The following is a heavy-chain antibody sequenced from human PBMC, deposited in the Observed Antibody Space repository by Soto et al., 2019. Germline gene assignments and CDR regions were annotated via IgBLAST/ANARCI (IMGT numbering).Heavy chain of an antibody. Sequence: EVQLVESGGGLVQPGGSLRLSCAASGFTSSSYWMHWVRQAPGKGLVWVSRISNDGTSTNYADSVKGRFTISRDNAKNTVYLEMNCLRAEDTAVYYCARDGYYYDTSDHFSADAFDIWGQGTTVTVSS. J-gene: IGHJ3*02. D-gene: IGHD3-22*01. CDR2: ISNDGTST. CDR1: GFTSSSYW. V-gene: IGHV3-74*01. CDR3: ARDGYYYDTSDHFSADAFDI.